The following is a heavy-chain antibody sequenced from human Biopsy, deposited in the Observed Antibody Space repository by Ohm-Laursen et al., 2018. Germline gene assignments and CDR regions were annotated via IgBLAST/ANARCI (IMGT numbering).Heavy chain of an antibody. CDR2: MSPNTGNT. V-gene: IGHV1-8*01. CDR1: GYTFTGHD. Sequence: ASVKVSCKASGYTFTGHDINWVRQATGQGLEWMGWMSPNTGNTVYAQTFQDRVTMTSDTSTGTADMELTSLTSDDAAVYFCARWETTLGRSLDSWGQGTLVAVSS. D-gene: IGHD1-26*01. CDR3: ARWETTLGRSLDS. J-gene: IGHJ4*02.